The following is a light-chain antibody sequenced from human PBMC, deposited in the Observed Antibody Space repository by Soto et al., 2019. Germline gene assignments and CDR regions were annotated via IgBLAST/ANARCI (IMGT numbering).Light chain of an antibody. CDR3: QQYGGSPRT. V-gene: IGKV3-20*01. CDR2: GAS. CDR1: QSVSGSY. Sequence: EIVLTQSPGTLSLSPGERATLSCRASQSVSGSYLAWYQQKPGQAPRLLIFGASTRATGIPDRFSGSGSGTDFTLIISRLEPEDFAVYFCQQYGGSPRTFGQGTKVEIK. J-gene: IGKJ1*01.